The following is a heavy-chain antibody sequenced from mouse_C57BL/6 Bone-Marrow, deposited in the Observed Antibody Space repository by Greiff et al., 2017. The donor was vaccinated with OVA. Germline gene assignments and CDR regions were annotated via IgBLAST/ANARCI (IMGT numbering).Heavy chain of an antibody. CDR2: IDPSDSYT. J-gene: IGHJ2*01. CDR3: TSYGPRTFDY. Sequence: QVQLQQPGAELVKPGASVKLSCKASGYTFTSYWMQWVKQRPGQGLEWIGEIDPSDSYTNYNQKFKGKATLTVDTSSSTAYMQLSSLTSEDSAVYYCTSYGPRTFDYWGQGTTLTVSS. V-gene: IGHV1-50*01. D-gene: IGHD2-10*01. CDR1: GYTFTSYW.